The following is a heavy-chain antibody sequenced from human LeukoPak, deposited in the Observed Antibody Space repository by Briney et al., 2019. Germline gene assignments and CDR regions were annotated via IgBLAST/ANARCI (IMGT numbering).Heavy chain of an antibody. Sequence: SETLSLTCAVSGYSISSGYYWGWIRQPPGKGLEWIGSIYHSGSTYYNPSLKSRVTISVDTSKNQFSLKLNSVTAADTAVYYCARRDDVDTAMVSYWGQGTLVTVSS. J-gene: IGHJ4*02. V-gene: IGHV4-38-2*01. D-gene: IGHD5-18*01. CDR1: GYSISSGYY. CDR3: ARRDDVDTAMVSY. CDR2: IYHSGST.